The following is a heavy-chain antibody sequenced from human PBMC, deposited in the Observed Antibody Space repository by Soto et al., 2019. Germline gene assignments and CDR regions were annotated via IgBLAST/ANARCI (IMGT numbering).Heavy chain of an antibody. CDR1: GGSISSSTYY. V-gene: IGHV4-39*07. D-gene: IGHD6-19*01. CDR2: FFIGGNT. CDR3: ARRLPYSSGWLDP. Sequence: SETLSLTCTVSGGSISSSTYYWGWMRQPPGKGLEWIASFFIGGNTNYNPSLKSRVTISVDKSKNQFSLKLSSVTAADTAVYYCARRLPYSSGWLDPWGQGTLVTVSS. J-gene: IGHJ5*02.